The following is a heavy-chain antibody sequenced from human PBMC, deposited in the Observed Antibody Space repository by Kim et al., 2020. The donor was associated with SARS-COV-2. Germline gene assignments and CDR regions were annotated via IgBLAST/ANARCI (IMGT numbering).Heavy chain of an antibody. CDR2: ISSSSSYI. V-gene: IGHV3-21*01. CDR1: GFTFSSYS. CDR3: ARDSTSAQQLVLWDDAFDI. D-gene: IGHD6-13*01. J-gene: IGHJ3*02. Sequence: GGSLRLSCAASGFTFSSYSMNWVRQAPGKGLEWVSSISSSSSYIYYADSVKGRFTISRDNAKNSLYLQMNSLRAEDTAVYYCARDSTSAQQLVLWDDAFDIWGQGTMVTVSS.